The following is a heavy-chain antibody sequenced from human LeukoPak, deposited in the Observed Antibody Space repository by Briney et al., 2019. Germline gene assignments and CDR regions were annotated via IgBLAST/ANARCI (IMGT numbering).Heavy chain of an antibody. Sequence: GGSLRLSCSASGFTFSSYWMSWVRRAPGKGQEWVANIKQDGSEKDYVDSVKGRFTISRDNAKNTLYVQVSSLRAEDTAVYYCARLYGPAYYYYYMDVWGKGTTVTVSS. V-gene: IGHV3-7*01. J-gene: IGHJ6*03. D-gene: IGHD3-10*01. CDR2: IKQDGSEK. CDR1: GFTFSSYW. CDR3: ARLYGPAYYYYYMDV.